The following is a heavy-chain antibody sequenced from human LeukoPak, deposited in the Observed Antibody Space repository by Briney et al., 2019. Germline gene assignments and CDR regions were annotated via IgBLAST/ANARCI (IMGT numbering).Heavy chain of an antibody. D-gene: IGHD3-9*01. CDR3: ARTGHYQFDS. V-gene: IGHV1-18*01. CDR2: VSIYNDNT. Sequence: GASVKVSCKASGYSFTDYDFSWVRHAPGQGLEWLGWVSIYNDNTNYAREFQDTITMTTDITTSTLYMELKRLTSDDTAVYFFARTGHYQFDSWGQGTLVTVSS. J-gene: IGHJ4*02. CDR1: GYSFTDYD.